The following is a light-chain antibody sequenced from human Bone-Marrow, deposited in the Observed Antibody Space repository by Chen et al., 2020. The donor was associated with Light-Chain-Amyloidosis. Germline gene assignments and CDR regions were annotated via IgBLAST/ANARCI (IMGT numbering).Light chain of an antibody. V-gene: IGKV3-20*01. Sequence: EIVLTQSPGTLSLSPGEGANLSCRASQTISSNYLTWYQQKFGQAPRLLIYGSSSRATGIPDRVTGSGYGTDITLTINRLEPEDFAMYYCQQYGTSPLTFGGGTKVEIK. J-gene: IGKJ4*01. CDR3: QQYGTSPLT. CDR2: GSS. CDR1: QTISSNY.